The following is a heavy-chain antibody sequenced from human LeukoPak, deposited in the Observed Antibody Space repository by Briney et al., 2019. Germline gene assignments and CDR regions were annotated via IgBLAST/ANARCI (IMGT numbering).Heavy chain of an antibody. J-gene: IGHJ4*02. CDR3: ARDQDHSDRSGYYYVFYY. CDR2: ISYDGSTT. CDR1: GFTFSGHG. V-gene: IGHV3-30*03. Sequence: GGSLRLSCAASGFTFSGHGMHWVRQAPGKGLEWVAIISYDGSTTYYADSVKGRFTISRDNSKNTLFLQMNSLRAEDTAVYYCARDQDHSDRSGYYYVFYYWGQGTLVTVSS. D-gene: IGHD3-22*01.